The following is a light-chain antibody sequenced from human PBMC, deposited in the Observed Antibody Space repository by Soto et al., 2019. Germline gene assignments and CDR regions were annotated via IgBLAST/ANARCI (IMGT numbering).Light chain of an antibody. CDR1: SSNIGNNY. CDR3: ATWDGSLSAEV. J-gene: IGLJ2*01. Sequence: QSVLTQPPSVSAAPGQKVTISCSGRSSNIGNNYVSWYQQLPGTAPKLLIYDNNKRPSGIPDRFSGSKSGTSGTLDITGLQTGDEADYYCATWDGSLSAEVFGAGTKLTV. V-gene: IGLV1-51*01. CDR2: DNN.